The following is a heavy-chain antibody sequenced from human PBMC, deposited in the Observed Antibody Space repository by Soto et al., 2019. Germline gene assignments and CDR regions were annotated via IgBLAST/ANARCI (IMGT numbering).Heavy chain of an antibody. CDR2: ISGSGGST. J-gene: IGHJ4*02. D-gene: IGHD3-22*01. CDR1: GFTFSSYA. Sequence: GGSLRLSCAASGFTFSSYAMSWVRQAPGKGLEWVSAISGSGGSTYYADSVKGRFTISRDNSKNTLYLQMNSLRAEDTAVYYCAKLPSYYYDSSPKNFFDYWGQGTLVTVSS. CDR3: AKLPSYYYDSSPKNFFDY. V-gene: IGHV3-23*01.